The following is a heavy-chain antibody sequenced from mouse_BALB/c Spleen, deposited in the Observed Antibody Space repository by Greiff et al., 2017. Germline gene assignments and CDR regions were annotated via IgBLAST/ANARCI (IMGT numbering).Heavy chain of an antibody. D-gene: IGHD1-1*01. V-gene: IGHV2-9*02. CDR3: AREGYGSSYGAMDD. Sequence: VQLKESGPGLVAPSQSLSITCTVSGFSLTSYGVHWVRQPPGKGLEWLGVIWAGGSTNYNSALMSRLSISKDNSKSQVFLKMNSLQTDDTAMYYCAREGYGSSYGAMDDWGQGTSVTVSS. CDR1: GFSLTSYG. CDR2: IWAGGST. J-gene: IGHJ4*01.